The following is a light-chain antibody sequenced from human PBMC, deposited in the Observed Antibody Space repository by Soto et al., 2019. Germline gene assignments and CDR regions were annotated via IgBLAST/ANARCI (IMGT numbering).Light chain of an antibody. CDR1: SSDVGTYTY. CDR2: DVI. V-gene: IGLV2-11*01. J-gene: IGLJ1*01. CDR3: YSYAGSYTHV. Sequence: QSVLTQPRSVSGSPGQSVTISCTGTSSDVGTYTYVSWYQQHPGKAPKLIIYDVIKRPSGVPDRFSGSKSGNTASLTISGLQAEDEADYYCYSYAGSYTHVFGTGTKVTVL.